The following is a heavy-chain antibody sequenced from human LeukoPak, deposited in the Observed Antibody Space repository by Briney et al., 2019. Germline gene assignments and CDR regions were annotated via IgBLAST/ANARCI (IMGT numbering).Heavy chain of an antibody. CDR1: GFTFSSYW. CDR3: ASDRVFYGLDV. CDR2: IKSDGSET. V-gene: IGHV3-74*01. Sequence: GGSLRLSCAASGFTFSSYWMHWVRQAPGKGLMWVSRIKSDGSETSYADSVKGRFTVSRDNARNTLYLQMNSLRPEDTAIYYCASDRVFYGLDVWGQGTTVTVSS. J-gene: IGHJ6*02.